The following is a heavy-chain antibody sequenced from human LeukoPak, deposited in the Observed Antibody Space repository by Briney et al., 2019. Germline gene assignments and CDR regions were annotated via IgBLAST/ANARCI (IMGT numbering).Heavy chain of an antibody. CDR3: ARGGIQLWSAFDY. V-gene: IGHV3-48*03. CDR2: ISSSGSTI. J-gene: IGHJ4*02. D-gene: IGHD5-18*01. Sequence: PGGSLRLSRAASGFTFSSYEMNWVRQAPGKGLEWVSYISSSGSTIYYADSVKGRFTISRDNAKNSLYLQMNSLRAEDTAVYYCARGGIQLWSAFDYWGQGTLVTVSS. CDR1: GFTFSSYE.